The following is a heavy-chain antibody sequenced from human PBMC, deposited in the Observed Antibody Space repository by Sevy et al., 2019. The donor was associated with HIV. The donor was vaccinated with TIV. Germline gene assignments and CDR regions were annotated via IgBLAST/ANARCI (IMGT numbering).Heavy chain of an antibody. CDR1: GFNFSNYA. J-gene: IGHJ4*02. Sequence: PGGSLRLSCSASGFNFSNYAMHWVRQAPGKGLDSVSVISHNGDSTYYADSVKGRFTISRDNSKNTLDLQMSSLRAEDTAVYYCVFGLLFWGQGALVTVSS. D-gene: IGHD3-16*01. V-gene: IGHV3-64D*06. CDR3: VFGLLF. CDR2: ISHNGDST.